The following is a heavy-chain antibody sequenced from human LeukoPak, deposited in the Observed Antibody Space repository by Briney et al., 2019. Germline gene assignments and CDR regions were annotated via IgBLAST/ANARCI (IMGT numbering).Heavy chain of an antibody. V-gene: IGHV3-9*01. CDR1: GFTFGDYA. J-gene: IGHJ5*02. CDR3: ARGRGYCSSTSCQNWFDP. CDR2: ISWNSGSI. D-gene: IGHD2-2*01. Sequence: GRSLRLSCAASGFTFGDYAMHWVRQAPGKGLEWVSGISWNSGSIGYADSVKGRFTISRDNAKNSLYLQMNSLRAEDTAVYYCARGRGYCSSTSCQNWFDPWGQGTLVTVSS.